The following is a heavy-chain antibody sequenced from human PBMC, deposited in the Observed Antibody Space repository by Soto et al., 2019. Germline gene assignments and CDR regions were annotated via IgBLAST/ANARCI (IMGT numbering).Heavy chain of an antibody. CDR2: ITATGART. Sequence: SRRLACAVSRFRFSSYSMSCVRPTPGKGREWVAAITATGARTYYADSVTGRFTISRDNSKKTHYLQMTSLRAEDTAMYYCATMNGYFEYWGQGTPVTVSS. J-gene: IGHJ4*02. CDR1: RFRFSSYS. D-gene: IGHD3-22*01. V-gene: IGHV3-23*01. CDR3: ATMNGYFEY.